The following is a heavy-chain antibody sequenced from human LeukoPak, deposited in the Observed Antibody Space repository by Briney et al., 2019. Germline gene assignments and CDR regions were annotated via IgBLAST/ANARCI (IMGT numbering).Heavy chain of an antibody. Sequence: GGSLRLSCAASGFTFNTYGMSWVRQAAGKGLEWVSSISDSSGSTYYADSVKGRFTISRDNSKNTLYLQMNSLRAEDTAVYYCATRLEGDAFDIWGQGTMVTVSS. CDR3: ATRLEGDAFDI. V-gene: IGHV3-23*01. CDR1: GFTFNTYG. CDR2: ISDSSGST. J-gene: IGHJ3*02. D-gene: IGHD5-12*01.